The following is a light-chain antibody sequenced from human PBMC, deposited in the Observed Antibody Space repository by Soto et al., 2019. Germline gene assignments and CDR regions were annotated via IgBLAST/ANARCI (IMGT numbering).Light chain of an antibody. V-gene: IGLV1-44*01. Sequence: QSVLTQPHSASGTPGQRVTISCSGSSSNIGANSVQWFQQLPGTAPKVLIYSSNHRPSGVPERFSGSKSGTSASLAISELQSDDEADYYCAAWDYSLNGHVFGTGTKVTVL. CDR2: SSN. CDR1: SSNIGANS. J-gene: IGLJ1*01. CDR3: AAWDYSLNGHV.